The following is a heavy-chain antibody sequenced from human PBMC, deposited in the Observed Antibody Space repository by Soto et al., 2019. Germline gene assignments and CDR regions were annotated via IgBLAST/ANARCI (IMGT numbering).Heavy chain of an antibody. CDR2: IYYNGNS. CDR1: GASISSGGFH. Sequence: SETLSLTCTVSGASISSGGFHWTWIRQYPGKGLEWIAYIYYNGNSYYNPALRSRIIISADTSKNQFSLKLSSVTAADTAVYYCARASRDGYNFFDTWGQGTLVTVSS. J-gene: IGHJ4*02. CDR3: ARASRDGYNFFDT. V-gene: IGHV4-31*03. D-gene: IGHD5-12*01.